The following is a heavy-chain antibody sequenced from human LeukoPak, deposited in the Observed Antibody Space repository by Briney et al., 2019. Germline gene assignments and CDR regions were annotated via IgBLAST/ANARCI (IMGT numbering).Heavy chain of an antibody. CDR3: ARDFGAGTVPPYYFDY. J-gene: IGHJ4*02. CDR2: IWYDGSNK. Sequence: PGGSLRLSCAASGFTFSSYGMHWVRQAPGKGLEWVAVIWYDGSNKYYADSAKGRFTISRDNSKNTLYLQMNSLRAEDTAVYYCARDFGAGTVPPYYFDYWGQGTLVTVSS. V-gene: IGHV3-33*01. D-gene: IGHD6-19*01. CDR1: GFTFSSYG.